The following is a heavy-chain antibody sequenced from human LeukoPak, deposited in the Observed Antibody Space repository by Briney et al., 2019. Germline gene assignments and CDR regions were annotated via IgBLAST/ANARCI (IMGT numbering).Heavy chain of an antibody. J-gene: IGHJ4*02. CDR3: ARRSGFGEIDY. D-gene: IGHD3-10*01. CDR1: GGPISSGDAY. Sequence: PSQTLSLTCTVSGGPISSGDAYWSWIRQPPGKGLEWIGYIYYSGSTYYNPSLESRATISVDTSKNQFSLKLSSVTAADTAVYYCARRSGFGEIDYWGQGTLVTVSS. V-gene: IGHV4-30-4*01. CDR2: IYYSGST.